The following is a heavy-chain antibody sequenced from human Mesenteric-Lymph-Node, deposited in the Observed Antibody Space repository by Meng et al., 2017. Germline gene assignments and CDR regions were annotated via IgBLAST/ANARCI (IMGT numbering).Heavy chain of an antibody. D-gene: IGHD4-17*01. V-gene: IGHV4-34*01. CDR1: GGSFSGYY. CDR3: ARYSPDYGDYGTFDY. CDR2: INHSGST. Sequence: SETLSLTCAVYGGSFSGYYWSWIRQPPGKGLEWIGEINHSGSTNYNPSLKSRVTISVDTSKNQFSLKLSSVTAADTAVYYCARYSPDYGDYGTFDYWGQGTRVTVSS. J-gene: IGHJ4*02.